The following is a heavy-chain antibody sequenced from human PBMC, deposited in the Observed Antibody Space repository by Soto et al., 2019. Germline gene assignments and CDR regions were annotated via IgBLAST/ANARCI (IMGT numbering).Heavy chain of an antibody. J-gene: IGHJ4*02. V-gene: IGHV4-34*01. Sequence: SETLSLTCAVSGGSFSCYYWNWIRQPPGKGLEWLGEISRSGSATYNPSLKGRVTMSVDTSKNQISLNVTSVTAADTAVYYCARGPLXTYYYNSGSRDRGYFDFWGQGTLVTVSS. CDR1: GGSFSCYY. CDR3: ARGPLXTYYYNSGSRDRGYFDF. CDR2: ISRSGSA. D-gene: IGHD3-10*01.